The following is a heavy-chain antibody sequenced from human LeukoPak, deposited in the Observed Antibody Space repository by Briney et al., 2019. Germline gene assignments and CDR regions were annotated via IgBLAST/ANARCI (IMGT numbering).Heavy chain of an antibody. CDR2: IYYSGST. CDR1: GGSISSSSYY. D-gene: IGHD6-13*01. CDR3: AREATIVAAGTAGIYFDS. J-gene: IGHJ4*02. V-gene: IGHV4-39*07. Sequence: SETLSLTCTVSGGSISSSSYYWGWIRQPPGKGLEWIGSIYYSGSTNYNPSLKSRVTMSVDTSKNQFSLKLSSVTAADTAIYYCAREATIVAAGTAGIYFDSWGQGTLVTVSS.